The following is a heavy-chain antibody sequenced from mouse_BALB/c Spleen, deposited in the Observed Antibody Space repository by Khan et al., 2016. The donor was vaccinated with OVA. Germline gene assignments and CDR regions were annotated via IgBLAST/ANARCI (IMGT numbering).Heavy chain of an antibody. D-gene: IGHD2-1*01. CDR3: ARDGNYMDY. J-gene: IGHJ4*01. CDR2: IYHSGSI. V-gene: IGHV3-1*02. CDR1: GYSITSGYS. Sequence: EVQLQESGPDLVKPSQSLSLTCTVTGYSITSGYSWHWIRQFPGNKLEWMGYIYHSGSINYNPSLKSRFSITRDTYKNLFFLQLKSVTTEDTSTYYCARDGNYMDYWGQGTSVTVSS.